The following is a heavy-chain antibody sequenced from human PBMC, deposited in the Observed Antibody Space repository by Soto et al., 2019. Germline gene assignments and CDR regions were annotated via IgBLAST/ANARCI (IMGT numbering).Heavy chain of an antibody. CDR1: GFTFSSYS. CDR2: ISSSSSTI. D-gene: IGHD1-26*01. J-gene: IGHJ5*02. CDR3: AREGGNLNWFDP. V-gene: IGHV3-48*02. Sequence: EVQLVESGGGLVQPGGSLRLSCAASGFTFSSYSMNWVRQAPGKGLEWVSYISSSSSTIYYADSVKGRFTISRANATHSLYLPLNSLRDEDTAVYYCAREGGNLNWFDPWGQGTLCTVSS.